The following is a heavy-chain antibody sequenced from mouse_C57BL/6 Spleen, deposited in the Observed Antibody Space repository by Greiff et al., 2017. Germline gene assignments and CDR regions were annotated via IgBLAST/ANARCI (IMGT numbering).Heavy chain of an antibody. Sequence: VQLQQPGAELVKPGASVKMSCKASGYTFTSYWITWVKQRPGQGLEWIGDIYPGSGSTNYNEKFKSKATLTGDTSSSTAYMQLSSLTSEDSAVYYCARGLITTVVARGDYWGQGTTLTVSS. D-gene: IGHD1-1*01. CDR1: GYTFTSYW. J-gene: IGHJ2*01. V-gene: IGHV1-55*01. CDR3: ARGLITTVVARGDY. CDR2: IYPGSGST.